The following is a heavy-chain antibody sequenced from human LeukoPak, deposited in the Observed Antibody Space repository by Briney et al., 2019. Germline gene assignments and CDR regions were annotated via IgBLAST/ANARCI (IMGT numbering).Heavy chain of an antibody. V-gene: IGHV4-59*01. Sequence: SETLSLTCTVSGGSISSYYWSCIRQPPGKGLEWIGYIYYSGSTNYNPSLKSRVTISVDTSKNQFSLKLSSVTAADTAVYYCARYDFWSGYHNWFDPWGQGTLVTVSS. CDR1: GGSISSYY. J-gene: IGHJ5*02. D-gene: IGHD3-3*01. CDR2: IYYSGST. CDR3: ARYDFWSGYHNWFDP.